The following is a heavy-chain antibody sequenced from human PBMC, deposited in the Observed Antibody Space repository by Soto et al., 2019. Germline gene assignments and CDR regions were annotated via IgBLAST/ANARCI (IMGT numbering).Heavy chain of an antibody. V-gene: IGHV3-74*01. J-gene: IGHJ6*03. D-gene: IGHD5-12*01. CDR3: ARGARGLYFMDV. Sequence: EVQVVESGEGLVQLGGSLRLSFAAPGFTLGDYWMHWVRQAPGKGLVWVSRIKGDLITTNYADSVKGRFTISRDNARNTVSLQIDSLRAEDTAVYYCARGARGLYFMDVWGKGTTVTVSS. CDR2: IKGDLITT. CDR1: GFTLGDYW.